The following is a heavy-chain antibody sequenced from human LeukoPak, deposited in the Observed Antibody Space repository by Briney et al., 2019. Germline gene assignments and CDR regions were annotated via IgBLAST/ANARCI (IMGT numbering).Heavy chain of an antibody. Sequence: PGRSLRLSCTASGFTFGDYAMGWVRQAPGKGLERVGFIRSKAYGGTTEYAASVKGRFTISRDDSKSIAYLQMNSLKTEDTAVCYCTRDTYSSSPWGQGTLITVSS. V-gene: IGHV3-49*04. J-gene: IGHJ5*02. D-gene: IGHD6-6*01. CDR3: TRDTYSSSP. CDR1: GFTFGDYA. CDR2: IRSKAYGGTT.